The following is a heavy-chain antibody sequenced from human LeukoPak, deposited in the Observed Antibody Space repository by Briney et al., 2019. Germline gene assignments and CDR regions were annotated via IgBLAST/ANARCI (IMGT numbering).Heavy chain of an antibody. CDR1: GFSFGSHP. V-gene: IGHV3-23*01. J-gene: IGHJ4*02. Sequence: PGGSLRLSCAASGFSFGSHPMNWVRQAPGKGLEWVSGITGSGDYTYYIDSVQGRFTISRDNSKNMLFLQMNSLRAEDTAVYYCAGGVMAARLYYFDYWGRGILVTVSS. CDR2: ITGSGDYT. D-gene: IGHD3-16*01. CDR3: AGGVMAARLYYFDY.